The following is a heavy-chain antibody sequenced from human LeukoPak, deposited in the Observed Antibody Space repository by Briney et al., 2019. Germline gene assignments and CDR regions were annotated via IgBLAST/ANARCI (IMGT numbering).Heavy chain of an antibody. J-gene: IGHJ3*02. D-gene: IGHD3-22*01. CDR3: AREGNYYDSSGRYDAFDI. CDR2: ISSSSSTI. V-gene: IGHV3-48*01. Sequence: PGGSLRLSCAASGFTFGSYSMNWVRQAPGKGLEWVSYISSSSSTIYYADSVKGRFTISRDNAKNSLYLQMNSLRAEDTAVYYCAREGNYYDSSGRYDAFDIWGQGTMVTVSS. CDR1: GFTFGSYS.